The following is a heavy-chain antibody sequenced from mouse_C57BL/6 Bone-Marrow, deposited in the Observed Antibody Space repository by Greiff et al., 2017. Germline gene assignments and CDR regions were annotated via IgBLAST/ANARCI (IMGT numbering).Heavy chain of an antibody. CDR3: ARQQPWFAY. V-gene: IGHV1-64*01. D-gene: IGHD6-1*01. CDR1: GYTFTSYW. CDR2: IHPNSGST. Sequence: QVHVKQSGAELVKPGASVKLSCKASGYTFTSYWMHWVKQRPGQGLEWIGMIHPNSGSTNYNEKFKSKATLTVDKSSSTAYMQLSSLTSEDSAVYYCARQQPWFAYWGQGTLVTVSA. J-gene: IGHJ3*01.